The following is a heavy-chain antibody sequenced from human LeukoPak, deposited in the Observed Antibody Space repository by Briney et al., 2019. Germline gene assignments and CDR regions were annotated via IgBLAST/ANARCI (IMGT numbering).Heavy chain of an antibody. Sequence: GGSLRLSCAASGFTVSSNYMSWVRQAPGKGLKWVSVIYNGGSTYYADSVKGRFTISRDNSKNTLYLQMNSLRAEDTAVYYCARDLGAYADYWGQGTLVTVSS. CDR3: ARDLGAYADY. V-gene: IGHV3-53*01. CDR1: GFTVSSNY. D-gene: IGHD2-2*01. CDR2: IYNGGST. J-gene: IGHJ4*02.